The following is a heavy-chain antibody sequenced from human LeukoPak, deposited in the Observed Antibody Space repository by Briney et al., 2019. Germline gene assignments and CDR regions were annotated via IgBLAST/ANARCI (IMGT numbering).Heavy chain of an antibody. CDR1: GYSFTSYW. J-gene: IGHJ4*02. Sequence: WEPLKISCTGSGYSFTSYWIAWVRQMPGKGVEGMGIIYPGDSDTRYSPSFQGQVTISADKSISTAYLQWSSLKASDTAMYYRVRKKHFDYWGQGTLVTVSS. CDR3: VRKKHFDY. V-gene: IGHV5-51*01. CDR2: IYPGDSDT.